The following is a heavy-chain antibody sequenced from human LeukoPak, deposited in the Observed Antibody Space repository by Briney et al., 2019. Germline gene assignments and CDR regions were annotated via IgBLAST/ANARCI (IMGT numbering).Heavy chain of an antibody. D-gene: IGHD1-14*01. J-gene: IGHJ4*02. Sequence: GGSLRLSCAASGFTFSSYAMHWVRQAPGKGLEWVAVISYDGSNKYYADSVKGRFTISRDNSKNTLYLQMNSLRAEDTAVYYCARDFHSEPNFGYWGQGTLVTVSS. CDR1: GFTFSSYA. CDR2: ISYDGSNK. CDR3: ARDFHSEPNFGY. V-gene: IGHV3-30*04.